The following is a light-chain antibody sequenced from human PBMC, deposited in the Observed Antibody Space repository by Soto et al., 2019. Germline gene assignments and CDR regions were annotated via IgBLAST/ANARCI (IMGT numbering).Light chain of an antibody. CDR3: YSYAGSGLV. V-gene: IGLV2-11*01. CDR2: AVN. CDR1: SIDVGGYNY. J-gene: IGLJ1*01. Sequence: QSALTQPRSVSGSPGQSVTISCTGTSIDVGGYNYVSWYQQHSGKAPKLMIYAVNQRPSGVPDRFSGSKSGNTASLTISGLQAEDEADYSCYSYAGSGLVFGTGTQLTVL.